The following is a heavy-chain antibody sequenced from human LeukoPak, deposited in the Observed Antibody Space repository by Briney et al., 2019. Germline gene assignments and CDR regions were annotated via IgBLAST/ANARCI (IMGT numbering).Heavy chain of an antibody. V-gene: IGHV3-23*01. Sequence: PGGTLRLSCAASGFTFSSYDMSWVRQAPGKGLEWISVVSDSGASTYYADSVKGRFTIYRDNSKNTLYLQMNSLRADDTAVYFCAKTLWGLTLLSSDHWGQGTLVTVSS. CDR2: VSDSGAST. CDR1: GFTFSSYD. CDR3: AKTLWGLTLLSSDH. J-gene: IGHJ4*02. D-gene: IGHD3-16*01.